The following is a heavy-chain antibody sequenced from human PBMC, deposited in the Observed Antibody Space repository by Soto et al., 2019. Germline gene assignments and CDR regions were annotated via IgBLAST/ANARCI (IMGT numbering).Heavy chain of an antibody. J-gene: IGHJ4*02. D-gene: IGHD4-17*01. Sequence: ASVKVSCKTSGYTFTEYDINWVRQAPGQGLEYMGWVSPENRNAGYAPQFRGRVSMTADTSINAVYLELTTLTYEDTAVYYCEVTTGYWGQGTMVTVSS. CDR1: GYTFTEYD. CDR3: EVTTGY. V-gene: IGHV1-8*01. CDR2: VSPENRNA.